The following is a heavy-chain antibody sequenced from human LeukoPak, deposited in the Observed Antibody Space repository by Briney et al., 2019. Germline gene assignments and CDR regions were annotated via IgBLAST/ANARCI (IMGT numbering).Heavy chain of an antibody. V-gene: IGHV4-39*01. D-gene: IGHD2-15*01. CDR3: AVGYCSAGSCYAFYY. CDR2: IYYSGNT. Sequence: PSETLSLTCTVSGGSISSSSYYWGWIRQPPGKGLEWIVTIYYSGNTNYNPSLKSRVTTSVDTSKNQFSLKLSSVTAADTAVYYCAVGYCSAGSCYAFYYWGQGTLVTVFS. J-gene: IGHJ4*02. CDR1: GGSISSSSYY.